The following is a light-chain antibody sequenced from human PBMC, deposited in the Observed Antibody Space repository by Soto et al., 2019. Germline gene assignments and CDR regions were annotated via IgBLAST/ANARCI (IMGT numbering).Light chain of an antibody. CDR1: QSVSSN. CDR3: QQYNNWPPDT. CDR2: GAS. V-gene: IGKV3-15*01. J-gene: IGKJ2*01. Sequence: EIVMTQSPATLSVSPGERATLSGRAGQSVSSNLAWYQQKPGQAPRLLIYGASTRATGIPARFSGSGSGTEFTLTISSLQSDDFAFYYCQQYNNWPPDTFGQRTKLEIK.